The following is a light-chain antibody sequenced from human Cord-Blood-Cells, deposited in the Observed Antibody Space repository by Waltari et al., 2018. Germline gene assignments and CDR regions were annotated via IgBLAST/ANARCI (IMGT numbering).Light chain of an antibody. CDR1: SSNIGSNT. Sequence: QSVLTQPPSASGTPGQRVTTSCSGSSSNIGSNTVIWYQQPPGTAPKLLIYSNNPRPSGVPDRFSGSKSGTSASLAISGLQSEDEADYYCAAWDDSLNGQVVFGGGTKLTVL. CDR2: SNN. J-gene: IGLJ2*01. CDR3: AAWDDSLNGQVV. V-gene: IGLV1-44*01.